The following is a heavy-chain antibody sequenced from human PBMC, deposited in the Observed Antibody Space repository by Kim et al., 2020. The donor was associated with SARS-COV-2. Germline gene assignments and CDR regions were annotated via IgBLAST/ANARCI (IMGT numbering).Heavy chain of an antibody. Sequence: GGSLRLSCAASGFTFSSYAMSWVRQAPGKGLEWVSAISGSGGSTYYADSVKGRFTISRDNSKNTLYLQMNSLRAEDTAVYYCAKETPRIFRARYAFDIWGQGTMVTVSS. J-gene: IGHJ3*02. CDR1: GFTFSSYA. D-gene: IGHD2-15*01. CDR2: ISGSGGST. CDR3: AKETPRIFRARYAFDI. V-gene: IGHV3-23*01.